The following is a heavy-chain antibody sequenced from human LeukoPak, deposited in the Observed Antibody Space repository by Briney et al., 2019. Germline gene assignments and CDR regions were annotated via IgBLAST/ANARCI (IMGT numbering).Heavy chain of an antibody. Sequence: PSETLSLTCTVSGGSISSGGYSWSWIRQHPGKGLEWIGYIYYSGSTYYNPSLKSRVTISVDTSKNQLSLKLSSVTAADTAVYYCARAVDCSSTSCHGIDGMDVWGQGTTVTVSS. J-gene: IGHJ6*02. CDR2: IYYSGST. V-gene: IGHV4-31*03. CDR3: ARAVDCSSTSCHGIDGMDV. D-gene: IGHD2-2*01. CDR1: GGSISSGGYS.